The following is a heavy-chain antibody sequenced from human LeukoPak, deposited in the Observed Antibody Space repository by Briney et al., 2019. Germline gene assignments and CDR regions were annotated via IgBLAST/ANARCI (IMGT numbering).Heavy chain of an antibody. V-gene: IGHV4-39*07. Sequence: SETLSLTCTVSGGSISRSSYYWGWICQPPGKGLEWIGSIYYSGSTYYNPSLKSRVTISVDTSKNQFSLKLSSVTAADTAVYYCARAVDDFWSGYLDYWGQGTLVTVSS. CDR3: ARAVDDFWSGYLDY. J-gene: IGHJ4*02. CDR2: IYYSGST. CDR1: GGSISRSSYY. D-gene: IGHD3-3*01.